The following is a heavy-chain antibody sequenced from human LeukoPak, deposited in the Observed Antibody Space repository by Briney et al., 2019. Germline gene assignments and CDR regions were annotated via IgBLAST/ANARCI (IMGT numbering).Heavy chain of an antibody. J-gene: IGHJ5*01. D-gene: IGHD3-10*01. CDR2: IHSDVKTK. CDR1: GFTFSSFG. Sequence: GESLRLSCATSGFTFSSFGMHWVRQAPGKGLEWVAYIHSDVKTKFYAYSVKGRFTISRDNSKNTLHLQMNSLRSADTDVYYCGYFGSGSSYTPDSWGQGTLVTVSS. V-gene: IGHV3-30*02. CDR3: GYFGSGSSYTPDS.